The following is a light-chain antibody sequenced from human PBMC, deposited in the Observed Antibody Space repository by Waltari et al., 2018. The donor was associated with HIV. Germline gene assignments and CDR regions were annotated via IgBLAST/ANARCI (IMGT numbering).Light chain of an antibody. V-gene: IGKV4-1*01. CDR1: QSLLYSSNNYNY. Sequence: DIVLPQSPDSLAVSLGERDTIRCKSSQSLLYSSNNYNYLAWYQQKPGQPPKLLIYWASTRESGVPERFSGSGSGAQFNLTIRSLRAEDVATYYGQQYYSDLWTFGQGTKVEIK. CDR3: QQYYSDLWT. CDR2: WAS. J-gene: IGKJ1*01.